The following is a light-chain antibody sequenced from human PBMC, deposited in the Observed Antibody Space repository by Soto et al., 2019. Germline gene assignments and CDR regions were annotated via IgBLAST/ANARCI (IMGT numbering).Light chain of an antibody. Sequence: DIQLTQSPYFLSASVGDRVTITCRASQGLSRDLAWYQQKPGKAPKLLIYAASTLQSGVPSRFSGSGSGTEFTLTISSLQPEDFATYYCQQLNSYPITFGQGTRLEIK. J-gene: IGKJ5*01. CDR3: QQLNSYPIT. V-gene: IGKV1-9*01. CDR2: AAS. CDR1: QGLSRD.